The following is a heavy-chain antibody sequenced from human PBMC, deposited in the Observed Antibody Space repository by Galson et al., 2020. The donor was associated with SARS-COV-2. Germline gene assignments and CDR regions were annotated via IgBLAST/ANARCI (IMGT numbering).Heavy chain of an antibody. V-gene: IGHV4-31*03. CDR3: ARDRTGDSRPTDALHI. Sequence: ASETLSLTCTVSGGSISSGGYYWRWIRQPPGKGLEWIGYIFYTGTTYYNPSLKSRVIISLDTSKNQFSLNLSSVTAADTAVYYCARDRTGDSRPTDALHIWGQGTRVTVSS. D-gene: IGHD7-27*01. CDR1: GGSISSGGYY. CDR2: IFYTGTT. J-gene: IGHJ3*02.